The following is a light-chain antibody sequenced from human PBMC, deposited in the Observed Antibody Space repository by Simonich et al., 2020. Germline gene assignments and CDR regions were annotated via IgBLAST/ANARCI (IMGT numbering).Light chain of an antibody. J-gene: IGLJ3*02. Sequence: QSALTQPASVSGSPGQSITISCTGTSSDVGGYNYVSWYQQQPGKAPKLIIYDVRKRPSGVSNRFSGSKSGNTASLTISGLQAEDEADYYCSSYTSSSAWVFGGGTKLTVL. V-gene: IGLV2-14*01. CDR1: SSDVGGYNY. CDR3: SSYTSSSAWV. CDR2: DVR.